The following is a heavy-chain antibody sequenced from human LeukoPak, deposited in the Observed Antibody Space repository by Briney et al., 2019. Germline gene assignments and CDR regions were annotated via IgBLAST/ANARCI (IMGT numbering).Heavy chain of an antibody. Sequence: SGTLSLTCAVSGGSISISNSNWWSWVRPPPGKGLEWIGEIYHSGSTNYNPSLKSRVTISVDKSKNQFSLKLSSVTAADTAVYYCARDLHGGNSFTSDWYFDLWGRGTLVTVSS. CDR3: ARDLHGGNSFTSDWYFDL. CDR1: GGSISISNSNW. CDR2: IYHSGST. D-gene: IGHD4-23*01. V-gene: IGHV4-4*02. J-gene: IGHJ2*01.